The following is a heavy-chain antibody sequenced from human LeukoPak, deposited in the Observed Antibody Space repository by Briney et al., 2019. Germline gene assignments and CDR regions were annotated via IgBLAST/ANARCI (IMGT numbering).Heavy chain of an antibody. D-gene: IGHD6-13*01. CDR3: ARDVTSSSIAFDY. Sequence: PGGSLRLSCAASGFTFSSYSMNWVRQAPGKGLEWVSSISSSSSYIYYADSVKGRFTISRDNAKNSLYLQMNSLRAEDTAVYYCARDVTSSSIAFDYWGQGTLVTVPS. V-gene: IGHV3-21*01. J-gene: IGHJ4*02. CDR1: GFTFSSYS. CDR2: ISSSSSYI.